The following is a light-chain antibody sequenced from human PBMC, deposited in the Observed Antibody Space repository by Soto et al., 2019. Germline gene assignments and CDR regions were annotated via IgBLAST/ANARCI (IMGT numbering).Light chain of an antibody. CDR1: QGIRSD. CDR3: QQHENLPT. CDR2: DVS. V-gene: IGKV1-6*01. Sequence: AIQLSQSPSSLSAFVGDRFTITWRASQGIRSDLGWYQQKPGKAPKLLIYDVSTLQSGVPSRFSGSGSGTDFTLTISRLQPEDIATYYCQQHENLPTFGQGTRLEI. J-gene: IGKJ5*01.